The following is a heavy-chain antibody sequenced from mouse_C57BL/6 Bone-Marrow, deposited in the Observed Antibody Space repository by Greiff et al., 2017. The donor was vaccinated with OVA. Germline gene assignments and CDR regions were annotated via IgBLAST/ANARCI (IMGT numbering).Heavy chain of an antibody. CDR2: IHPNSGRT. D-gene: IGHD1-1*01. V-gene: IGHV1-64*01. CDR1: GYTFTSYW. CDR3: ASFYYYGSDY. J-gene: IGHJ2*01. Sequence: QVQLQQPGAELVKPGASVKLSCKASGYTFTSYWMHWVKQRPGHGLAWIGMIHPNSGRTNYNEKFKSKATLTVDKSSSTAYMQLSSLTSEDSAVYYCASFYYYGSDYWGQGTTLTVSS.